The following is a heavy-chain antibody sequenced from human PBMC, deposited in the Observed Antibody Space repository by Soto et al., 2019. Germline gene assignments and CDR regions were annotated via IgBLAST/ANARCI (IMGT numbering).Heavy chain of an antibody. CDR2: IGSSSSTI. CDR1: GFTFSSYS. V-gene: IGHV3-48*02. D-gene: IGHD1-26*01. CDR3: AREGGSLNWFDP. Sequence: EVQLVESGGGLVQPGGSLRLSCAASGFTFSSYSMNWVRQAPGKGLEWVSYIGSSSSTIYYPDSVKGRFTISRDNTKNSLYLQVNRLRDEDTAVYYCAREGGSLNWFDPWGQGTLVTVSS. J-gene: IGHJ5*02.